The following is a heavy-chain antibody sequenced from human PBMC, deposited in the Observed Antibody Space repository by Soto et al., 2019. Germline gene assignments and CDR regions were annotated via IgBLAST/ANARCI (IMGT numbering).Heavy chain of an antibody. V-gene: IGHV2-5*02. CDR3: AHRRHPYYDSSGFGAFDV. J-gene: IGHJ3*01. Sequence: QITLKESGPTLVKPTQTLTLTCIFSGFALSTTGAGVGWIRQPPGKALEWLGIIYWDDDKRYSPSVKSRLTITKDTSKNQVVLTMTKMDPVDTATYYCAHRRHPYYDSSGFGAFDVWGQGTMVTVAS. CDR2: IYWDDDK. D-gene: IGHD3-22*01. CDR1: GFALSTTGAG.